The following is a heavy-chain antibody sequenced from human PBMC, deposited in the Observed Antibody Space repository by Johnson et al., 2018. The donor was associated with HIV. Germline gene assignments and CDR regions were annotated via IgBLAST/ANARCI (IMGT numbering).Heavy chain of an antibody. CDR1: GFTFNTYA. CDR3: AREGVGVNAFDI. Sequence: QEKLVESGGGVVQPGRSLRLSCAASGFTFNTYAMHWVRQAPGKGLQWVALMSYDGIKQYYADSVKGRFTISGDSSKNTVFLQMNSLRVEDTAVYFCAREGVGVNAFDIWGQGTMVTVSS. J-gene: IGHJ3*02. CDR2: MSYDGIKQ. V-gene: IGHV3-30-3*01. D-gene: IGHD1-26*01.